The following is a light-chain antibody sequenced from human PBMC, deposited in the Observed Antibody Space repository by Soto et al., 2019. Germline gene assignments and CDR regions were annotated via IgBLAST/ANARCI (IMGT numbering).Light chain of an antibody. CDR3: QNHNSAPLT. Sequence: DIQMTQSPSSLSASVGDRVTITCRASRGISNDLAWYQQKPGKLPNLLIYGASTMQSGVPSRFSGSGSGTDFTLTISSLQPDDIATYYCQNHNSAPLTFGGGTKVEIK. V-gene: IGKV1-27*01. J-gene: IGKJ4*01. CDR2: GAS. CDR1: RGISND.